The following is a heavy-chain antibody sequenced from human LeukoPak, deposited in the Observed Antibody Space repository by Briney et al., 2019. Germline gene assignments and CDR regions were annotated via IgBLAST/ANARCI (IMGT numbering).Heavy chain of an antibody. V-gene: IGHV3-23*01. CDR2: MSSSDDGR. J-gene: IGHJ4*02. CDR1: GFSFSSYA. D-gene: IGHD2/OR15-2a*01. Sequence: GGSLRLSCATSGFSFSSYAMSWVRQAPGKGLEWVSAMSSSDDGRYYAASVRGRFTISRDTSRSTLYLQMNSLRAEDAAVYYCAKAPVTSCRGTFCYPFDYWGQGTLVTVSS. CDR3: AKAPVTSCRGTFCYPFDY.